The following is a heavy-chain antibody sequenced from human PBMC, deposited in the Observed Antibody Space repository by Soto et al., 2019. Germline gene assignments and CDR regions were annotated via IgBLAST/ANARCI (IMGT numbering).Heavy chain of an antibody. J-gene: IGHJ6*02. Sequence: QVHLVQSGSDVEKPGASVKVSCKASGYSFTSYGIGWVRQVPGQGPEWMGWIRHYNGRTNYAQSVKGRVVMTTDISTNTVYLELRSLRSDDSAIYYCGRCRTDSYAMDVWGQGTTVTVSS. V-gene: IGHV1-18*01. CDR3: GRCRTDSYAMDV. D-gene: IGHD5-18*01. CDR2: IRHYNGRT. CDR1: GYSFTSYG.